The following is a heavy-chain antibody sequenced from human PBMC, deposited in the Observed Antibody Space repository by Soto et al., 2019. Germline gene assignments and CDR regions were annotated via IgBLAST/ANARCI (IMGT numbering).Heavy chain of an antibody. CDR1: GFTFSSYS. Sequence: GGSLRLSCAASGFTFSSYSMNWVRQAPGKGLEWVSSISSSSSYIYYADSVKGRFTISRDNAKNSLYLQMNSLRAEDTAVYYCARDAVIGDYAFYYYYYMDVWGKGTTVTVSS. CDR2: ISSSSSYI. J-gene: IGHJ6*03. V-gene: IGHV3-21*01. D-gene: IGHD4-17*01. CDR3: ARDAVIGDYAFYYYYYMDV.